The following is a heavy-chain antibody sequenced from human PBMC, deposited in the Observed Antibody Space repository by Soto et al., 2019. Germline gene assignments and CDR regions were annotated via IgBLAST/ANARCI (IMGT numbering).Heavy chain of an antibody. D-gene: IGHD3-3*01. Sequence: ASVKVSCKASGYTFTGYYMHWVRQAPGQGLEWMGWINPNSGGTNYAQKFQGRVTMTRDTSISTAYMELSRLRSDDTAVYYCARDNYDFLSGYRQNYGMDVWGPGTTVTVSS. CDR1: GYTFTGYY. V-gene: IGHV1-2*02. CDR2: INPNSGGT. CDR3: ARDNYDFLSGYRQNYGMDV. J-gene: IGHJ6*02.